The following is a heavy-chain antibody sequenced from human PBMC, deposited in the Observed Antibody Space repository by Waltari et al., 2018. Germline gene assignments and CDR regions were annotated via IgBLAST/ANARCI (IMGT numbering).Heavy chain of an antibody. J-gene: IGHJ6*02. V-gene: IGHV3-74*01. D-gene: IGHD6-13*01. CDR3: ARLAPKTYRSPVPGRDYYYGLDV. CDR1: GFTYSNHW. Sequence: EEQLVESGGGLVQPGDSLRLSCAASGFTYSNHWMHWVRQAPGRGLVGVTRIKGDGRTSNYADSVKGRFTISRDNTKKTLYLQMKRLRVEDTAVYYCARLAPKTYRSPVPGRDYYYGLDVWGQGTTVTVSS. CDR2: IKGDGRTS.